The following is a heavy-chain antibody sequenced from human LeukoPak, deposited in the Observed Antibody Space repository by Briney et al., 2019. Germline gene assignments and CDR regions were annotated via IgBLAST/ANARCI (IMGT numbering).Heavy chain of an antibody. CDR2: INSDGSST. Sequence: GGSLRLSCAASGFTFSSYWMHWVRHAPGKGLVWVSRINSDGSSTSYADSVKGRFTIARDNAKNTQYLQMNSLRAEDTAVYYWASPEDYYGSGFPFDYWGQRTLVTVSS. D-gene: IGHD3-10*01. V-gene: IGHV3-74*01. CDR3: ASPEDYYGSGFPFDY. J-gene: IGHJ4*02. CDR1: GFTFSSYW.